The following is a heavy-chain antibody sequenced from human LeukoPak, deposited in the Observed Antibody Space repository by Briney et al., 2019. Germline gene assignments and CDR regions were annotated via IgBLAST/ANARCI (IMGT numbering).Heavy chain of an antibody. D-gene: IGHD6-19*01. CDR2: VSSSGSTI. Sequence: PGGSLRLSCAASGFTFSSYEMNWVRQAPGKGLEWVSYVSSSGSTIYYADSVKGRFTISRDNAKNSLYLQMNSLRAEDTAVYYCASLRQWLEGGDYWGQGTLVTVSS. V-gene: IGHV3-48*03. CDR3: ASLRQWLEGGDY. J-gene: IGHJ4*02. CDR1: GFTFSSYE.